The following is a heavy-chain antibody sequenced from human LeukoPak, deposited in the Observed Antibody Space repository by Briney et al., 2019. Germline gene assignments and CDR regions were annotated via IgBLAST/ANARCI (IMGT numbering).Heavy chain of an antibody. CDR1: GFTFSSYA. J-gene: IGHJ4*02. CDR3: AKETQWLVQGGSVDY. CDR2: ISGSGGST. V-gene: IGHV3-23*01. D-gene: IGHD6-19*01. Sequence: PGGSLRLSCAASGFTFSSYAMSWVRQAPGKGLEWVSTISGSGGSTYYADSVKGRFTISRDNSKNTLYLQMNSLRAEDTAVYYCAKETQWLVQGGSVDYWGQGNLVTVSS.